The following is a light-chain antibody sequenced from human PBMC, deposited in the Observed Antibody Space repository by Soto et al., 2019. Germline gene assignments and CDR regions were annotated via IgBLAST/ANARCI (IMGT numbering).Light chain of an antibody. CDR3: QQGYSAPQT. CDR1: QTISSY. Sequence: DIPMTQSPSSLSASVGDRVTVTCRASQTISSYLNWYQLKPGKAPKLLIYAASRLQSGVPSRFSGGGSGTDFTLTISSLQPEDFATYYCQQGYSAPQTFGQGTKVEIK. V-gene: IGKV1-39*01. J-gene: IGKJ1*01. CDR2: AAS.